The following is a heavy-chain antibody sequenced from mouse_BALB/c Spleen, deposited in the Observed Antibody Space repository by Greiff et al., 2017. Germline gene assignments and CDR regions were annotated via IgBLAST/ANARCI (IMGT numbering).Heavy chain of an antibody. CDR2: INPSSGYT. V-gene: IGHV1-4*02. D-gene: IGHD1-2*01. CDR3: ARGYYGYDFDV. J-gene: IGHJ1*01. Sequence: VQLQQSAAELARPGASVKMSCKASGYTFTSYTMHWVKQRPGQGLEWIGYINPSSGYTEYNQKFKDKTTLTADKSSSTAYMQLSSLTSEDSAVYYCARGYYGYDFDVWGAGTTVTVSS. CDR1: GYTFTSYT.